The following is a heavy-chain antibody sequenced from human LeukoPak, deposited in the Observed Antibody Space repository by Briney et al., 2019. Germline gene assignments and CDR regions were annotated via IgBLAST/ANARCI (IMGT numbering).Heavy chain of an antibody. CDR2: ISGSGGST. CDR1: GFTFSSYA. D-gene: IGHD5-18*01. Sequence: GGSLRLSCAASGFTFSSYAMSWVRQAPGKGLEWVSAISGSGGSTYYADSVKGRFTISRDNSKNTLYLQMNSLGAEDTAVYYCASGYSYGNDAFDIWGQGTMVTVSS. CDR3: ASGYSYGNDAFDI. J-gene: IGHJ3*02. V-gene: IGHV3-23*01.